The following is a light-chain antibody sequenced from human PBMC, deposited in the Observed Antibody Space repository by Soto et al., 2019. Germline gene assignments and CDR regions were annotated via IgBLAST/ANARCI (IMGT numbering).Light chain of an antibody. Sequence: DIQMTQSPSTLSGSVGDRVTITCRASQTISSWLAWYQQKPGKAPKLLIYGASSLQSGVPSRFSGSGSGTDFTLTISSLQPEDSSTYYCQQSYNTPPEITFGQGTRLEIK. CDR3: QQSYNTPPEIT. J-gene: IGKJ5*01. V-gene: IGKV1-39*01. CDR1: QTISSW. CDR2: GAS.